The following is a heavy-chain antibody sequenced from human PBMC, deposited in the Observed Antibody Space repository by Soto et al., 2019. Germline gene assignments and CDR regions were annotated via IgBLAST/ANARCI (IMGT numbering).Heavy chain of an antibody. CDR2: IIPIFGTA. D-gene: IGHD6-19*01. CDR1: GGTFSSYA. V-gene: IGHV1-69*12. Sequence: QVQLVQSGAEVKKPGYSVKVSCKASGGTFSSYAISWVRQAPGQGLEWMGGIIPIFGTANYAQKFQGRVTITADESTSTAYMELSSLRSEDTAVYYCAREEGRIAVAGAYYYYYGMDVWGQGTTVTVSS. CDR3: AREEGRIAVAGAYYYYYGMDV. J-gene: IGHJ6*02.